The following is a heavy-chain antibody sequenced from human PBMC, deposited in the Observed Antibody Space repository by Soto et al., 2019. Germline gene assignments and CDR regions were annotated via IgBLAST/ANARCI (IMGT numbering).Heavy chain of an antibody. J-gene: IGHJ3*01. CDR3: ARDYFPSGSSFSAVFDV. CDR1: GYSFINYG. CDR2: ISTYSGET. V-gene: IGHV1-18*01. D-gene: IGHD3-10*01. Sequence: QVQLVQSGGEMKKPGASVKVSCKASGYSFINYGISWVRQAPGQGLEWMGWISTYSGETNFAQNVQGRVTMTTDTSTNTVYMELRSLRSDDTAVYYCARDYFPSGSSFSAVFDVGGQGTVVTVSS.